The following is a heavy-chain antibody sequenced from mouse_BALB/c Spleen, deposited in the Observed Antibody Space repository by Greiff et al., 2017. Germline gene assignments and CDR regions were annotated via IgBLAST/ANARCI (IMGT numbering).Heavy chain of an antibody. J-gene: IGHJ4*01. D-gene: IGHD4-1*01. CDR1: GFTFSGFG. CDR2: ISSGSSTN. Sequence: EVQLVESGGGLVQPGGSRKLSCAASGFTFSGFGMHWVRQGPEKGLEWVAYISSGSSTNYYAETLKGRVTITRDNPTSTLFLQMTSLTSEDTAMYYCARDGTRAMDYWGQGTSVTVSS. CDR3: ARDGTRAMDY. V-gene: IGHV5-17*02.